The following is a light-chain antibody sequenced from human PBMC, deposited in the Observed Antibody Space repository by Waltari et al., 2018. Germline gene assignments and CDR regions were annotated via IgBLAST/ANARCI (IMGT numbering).Light chain of an antibody. CDR1: ALPKQY. CDR2: KDT. Sequence: SYELTQPPSVSVSPGQTARITCSGDALPKQYAYWYQQKPGQAPVVVIYKDTERPSGNPARFSGSSSGTTVTLTISGGQAEDEADYYCQSADSSGTYWVFGGGTKLTVL. V-gene: IGLV3-25*03. CDR3: QSADSSGTYWV. J-gene: IGLJ3*02.